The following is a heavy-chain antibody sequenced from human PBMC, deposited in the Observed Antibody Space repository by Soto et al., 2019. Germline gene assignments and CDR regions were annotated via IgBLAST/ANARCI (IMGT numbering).Heavy chain of an antibody. CDR1: GFTFSTSG. CDR2: ISHDGSVT. Sequence: QVQMVESGGGVVQPGTSLRLSCATSGFTFSTSGMHWVRQAPGKGLEWVAMISHDGSVTYYTDSVQGRFTISRDTPKNTLYLQMNSLRDEDTATYYCAKDWGSSGWYNWFDPWGQGTRVTVS. D-gene: IGHD6-13*01. V-gene: IGHV3-30*18. CDR3: AKDWGSSGWYNWFDP. J-gene: IGHJ5*02.